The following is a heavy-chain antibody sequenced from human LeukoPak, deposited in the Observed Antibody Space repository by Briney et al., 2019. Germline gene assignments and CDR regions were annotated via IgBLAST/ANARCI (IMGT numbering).Heavy chain of an antibody. V-gene: IGHV4-59*08. CDR2: IYYSGST. D-gene: IGHD6-13*01. CDR1: GGSISIYY. J-gene: IGHJ4*02. CDR3: ARFPPSSRDY. Sequence: SETLSLTCTVSGGSISIYYWSWIRQPPGKGLEWIGYIYYSGSTNYNPSLKSRVTISVDTSKNQFSLKLSSVTAADTAVYYCARFPPSSRDYWGQGTLVTVSS.